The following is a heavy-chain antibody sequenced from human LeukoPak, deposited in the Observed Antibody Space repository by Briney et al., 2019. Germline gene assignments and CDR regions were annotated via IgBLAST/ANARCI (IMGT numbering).Heavy chain of an antibody. CDR3: ARVLTIDANDAFDI. V-gene: IGHV4-30-4*01. Sequence: PSETLSLTCTVSGGSISSGDYYWSWIRQPPGKGLEWIGYIYYSGSTYYNPSLKSRVTISVDTSKNQFSLKLSSVTAADTAVYYCARVLTIDANDAFDIWGQGTMVTVSS. D-gene: IGHD3-9*01. CDR1: GGSISSGDYY. CDR2: IYYSGST. J-gene: IGHJ3*02.